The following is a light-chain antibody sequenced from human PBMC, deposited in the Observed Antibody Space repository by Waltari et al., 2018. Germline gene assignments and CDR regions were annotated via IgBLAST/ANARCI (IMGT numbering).Light chain of an antibody. CDR3: QQYHKWPPGG. V-gene: IGKV3-15*01. CDR1: QRVNTN. J-gene: IGKJ4*01. CDR2: AAS. Sequence: VVTQSPATLSVSPGKTVTLPCRASQRVNTNLAWYQQKPGQAPRLLIFAASTRAPGIPSRFGGSGSGTEFTLTITSLQFEDVGVYFCQQYHKWPPGGFGGGTKVEIE.